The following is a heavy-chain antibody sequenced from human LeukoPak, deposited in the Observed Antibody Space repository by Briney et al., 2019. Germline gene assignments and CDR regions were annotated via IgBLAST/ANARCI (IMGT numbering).Heavy chain of an antibody. CDR2: IYYSGST. D-gene: IGHD4-17*01. CDR3: ASAMTTVIGSFDY. V-gene: IGHV4-59*01. CDR1: GGSLSSYY. Sequence: SETLSLTCTVSGGSLSSYYWNWIRQPPGKGLEWIGYIYYSGSTNYNPSLKSRVTISVDTSKNQFSLKLSSVTAADTAVYYCASAMTTVIGSFDYWGQGTLVTVSS. J-gene: IGHJ4*02.